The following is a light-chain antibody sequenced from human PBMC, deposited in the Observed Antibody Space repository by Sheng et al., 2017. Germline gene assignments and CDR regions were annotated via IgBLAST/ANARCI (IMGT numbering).Light chain of an antibody. V-gene: IGKV1-39*01. J-gene: IGKJ1*01. CDR2: GSS. Sequence: DIQMTQSPSSLSASIGDTVTITCRATQSVTTYLNWYQQKPGKAPKLLIYGSSSLKSGVPSRFSGSRSGTEFTLTISSLQPEDSATYYCQQSYTIPWTFGQGTKVEIK. CDR1: QSVTTY. CDR3: QQSYTIPWT.